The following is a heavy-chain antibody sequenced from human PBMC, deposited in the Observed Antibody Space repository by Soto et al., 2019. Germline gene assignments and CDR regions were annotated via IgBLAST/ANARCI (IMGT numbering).Heavy chain of an antibody. CDR1: GFTFSSYG. V-gene: IGHV3-30*18. J-gene: IGHJ6*02. CDR2: ISYDGSNK. D-gene: IGHD6-13*01. CDR3: AKAERGAAGDYGMDV. Sequence: PGGSLRLSCAASGFTFSSYGMHWVRQAPGKGLEWVAVISYDGSNKYYADSVKGRFTISRDNSKNTLYLQMNSLRAEDTAVYYCAKAERGAAGDYGMDVWGQGTTVTVS.